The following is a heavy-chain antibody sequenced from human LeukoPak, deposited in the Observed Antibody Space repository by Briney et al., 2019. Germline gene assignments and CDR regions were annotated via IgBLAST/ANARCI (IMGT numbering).Heavy chain of an antibody. J-gene: IGHJ4*02. CDR2: ISSSGSTI. D-gene: IGHD6-19*01. CDR3: ARVEQWLNRGFDY. V-gene: IGHV3-11*04. Sequence: GGSLRLSCAASGFTFSDYYMSWIRQAPGKGLEWVSYISSSGSTIYYADSVKGRFTISRDNAKNSLYLQMNSLRAADTAVYYCARVEQWLNRGFDYWGQGTLVTVSS. CDR1: GFTFSDYY.